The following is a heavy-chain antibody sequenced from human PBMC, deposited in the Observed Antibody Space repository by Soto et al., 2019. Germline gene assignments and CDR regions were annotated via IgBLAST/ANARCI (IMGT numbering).Heavy chain of an antibody. V-gene: IGHV1-2*04. Sequence: ASVKVSCKASGYTFTGYYMHWVRQAPGQGLEWMGWINPNSGGTNYAQKFQGWVTMTRDTSISTAYMELSRLRSDDTAVYYCARGSGGRTSYYYYMDVWGKGTTVTVSS. CDR3: ARGSGGRTSYYYYMDV. J-gene: IGHJ6*03. D-gene: IGHD3-10*01. CDR2: INPNSGGT. CDR1: GYTFTGYY.